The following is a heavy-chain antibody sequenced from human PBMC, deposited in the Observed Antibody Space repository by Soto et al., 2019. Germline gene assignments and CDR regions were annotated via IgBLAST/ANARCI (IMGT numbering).Heavy chain of an antibody. J-gene: IGHJ5*02. CDR2: ISYDGSNK. CDR3: ARDENSWFDP. Sequence: QVQLVESGGGVVQPGRSLRLSCAASGFTFSSYAMHWVRQAPGKGLEWVAVISYDGSNKYYADSVKGRFTISRDNSKNTLYLQMNSLRAEDTAVYYCARDENSWFDPWGHGTLVTVSS. CDR1: GFTFSSYA. V-gene: IGHV3-30-3*01.